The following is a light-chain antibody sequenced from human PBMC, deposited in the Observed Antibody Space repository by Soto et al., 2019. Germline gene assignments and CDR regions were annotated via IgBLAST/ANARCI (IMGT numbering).Light chain of an antibody. CDR2: EVS. Sequence: QSALTQPASVSGSPGQSITISCTGSSSDVCAYNYVSWYQQHPGKAPKLMIYEVSNRPSGVSNRFSGSKSGNTASLTISGLQAEDEADYYCISFTSNSQWVFGGGTKLTVL. V-gene: IGLV2-14*01. J-gene: IGLJ3*02. CDR3: ISFTSNSQWV. CDR1: SSDVCAYNY.